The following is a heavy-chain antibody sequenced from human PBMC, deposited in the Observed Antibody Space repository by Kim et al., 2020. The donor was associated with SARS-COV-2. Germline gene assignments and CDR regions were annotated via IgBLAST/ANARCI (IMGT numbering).Heavy chain of an antibody. CDR2: INWNAGSK. Sequence: GGSLRLSCEGSGYTFRDYGMAWVRQAPGKGLEWVSGINWNAGSKGYADSVKGRFTISTDNAENSLYLQMNSLRDEDTALYYCARELKVYDSSGYVYWGQGTLVTVSS. V-gene: IGHV3-20*04. D-gene: IGHD3-22*01. J-gene: IGHJ4*02. CDR3: ARELKVYDSSGYVY. CDR1: GYTFRDYG.